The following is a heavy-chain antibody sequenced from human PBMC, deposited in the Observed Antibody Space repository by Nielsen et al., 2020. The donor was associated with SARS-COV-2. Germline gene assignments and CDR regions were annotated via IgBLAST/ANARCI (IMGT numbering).Heavy chain of an antibody. Sequence: WIRQPPGKGLEWVSGIIGSGGRTHYADSVEGRFTISRDNSKSTLYLQMNTLRAEDTAVYYCAKGEGWIAAAGIDYWGQGTLVTVSS. D-gene: IGHD6-13*01. V-gene: IGHV3-23*01. CDR2: IIGSGGRT. J-gene: IGHJ4*02. CDR3: AKGEGWIAAAGIDY.